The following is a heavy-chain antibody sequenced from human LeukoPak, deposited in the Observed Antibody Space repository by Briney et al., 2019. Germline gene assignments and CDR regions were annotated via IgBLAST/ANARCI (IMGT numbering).Heavy chain of an antibody. Sequence: APVNVSCKASGYTFTSYGISWVRQAPGQGLEWMGWISAYNGNTNYAQKLQGRVTMTTDTSTSTAYMELRSLRSDDTAVYYCARYTYHSSGWYLSLYYYYGMDVWGQGTAVTVSS. D-gene: IGHD6-19*01. V-gene: IGHV1-18*01. J-gene: IGHJ6*02. CDR3: ARYTYHSSGWYLSLYYYYGMDV. CDR2: ISAYNGNT. CDR1: GYTFTSYG.